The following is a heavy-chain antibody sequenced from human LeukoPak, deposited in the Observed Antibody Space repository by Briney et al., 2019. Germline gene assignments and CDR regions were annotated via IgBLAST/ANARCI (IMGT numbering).Heavy chain of an antibody. V-gene: IGHV3-23*01. CDR3: ARSPDNGGTPHYFDS. Sequence: GGSLILSCASSGFTFSSYAMSWVRQAPGKGLEWVSAISGGGGSTYDADFGKRRFTISSDNSKHTMYLKMNSLRDEDTAFYYCARSPDNGGTPHYFDSWGQGTLVTVSP. D-gene: IGHD4-23*01. J-gene: IGHJ4*02. CDR2: ISGGGGST. CDR1: GFTFSSYA.